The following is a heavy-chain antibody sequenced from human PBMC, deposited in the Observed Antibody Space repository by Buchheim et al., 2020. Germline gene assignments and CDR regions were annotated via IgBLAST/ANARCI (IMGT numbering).Heavy chain of an antibody. J-gene: IGHJ5*01. CDR1: GGSVTSGSYY. CDR2: IYYSGST. D-gene: IGHD6-13*01. CDR3: ARGLRSSSWFDY. V-gene: IGHV4-61*01. Sequence: QVQLQESGPGLAKPSETLSLTCTVSGGSVTSGSYYWSWIRQPPGQGLEWIGYIYYSGSTNYNPSLTSRLTISVDTSKNQFSLRLSSVTAADTAVYYCARGLRSSSWFDYWGQGTL.